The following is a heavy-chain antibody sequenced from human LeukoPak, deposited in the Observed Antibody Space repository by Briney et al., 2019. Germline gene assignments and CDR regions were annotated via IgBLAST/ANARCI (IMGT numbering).Heavy chain of an antibody. CDR1: GGSISSYY. Sequence: SETLSLTCTVSGGSISSYYWSWIRQPPGKGQEWIGYIYYSGSTNYNPSLKGRVTISVDTSKNQFSLKLSSVTAADTAVYYCARGSSSWYWGEFDYWGQGTLVTVS. CDR3: ARGSSSWYWGEFDY. J-gene: IGHJ4*02. CDR2: IYYSGST. V-gene: IGHV4-59*01. D-gene: IGHD6-13*01.